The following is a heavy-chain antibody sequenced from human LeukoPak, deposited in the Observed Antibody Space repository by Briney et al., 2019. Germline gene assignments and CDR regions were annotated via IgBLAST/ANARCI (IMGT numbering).Heavy chain of an antibody. Sequence: GGSLRLSCAASGFTFSSYWMSWVRQAPGKGLEWVANIKQDGSEKYYVDSVKGRFTISRDNAKNSLYLQMNSLSAEDTAVYYCARVLGSTSYHMDVWGKGTTVTVSS. V-gene: IGHV3-7*01. D-gene: IGHD2-2*01. CDR2: IKQDGSEK. J-gene: IGHJ6*03. CDR3: ARVLGSTSYHMDV. CDR1: GFTFSSYW.